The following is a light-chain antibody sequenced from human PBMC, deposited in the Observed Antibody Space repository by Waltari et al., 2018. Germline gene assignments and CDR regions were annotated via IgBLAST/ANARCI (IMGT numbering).Light chain of an antibody. CDR2: DVT. Sequence: QSALTQAASVSGSPGQSITISCTGTSSDVGGYKSVSWYQQHPGKAPKVLSYDVTSRPPGVSKRFSGSKSGNTASLTISGLQAEDEADYYCSAYTRSGTYVFGTGTKVTVL. V-gene: IGLV2-14*03. CDR1: SSDVGGYKS. CDR3: SAYTRSGTYV. J-gene: IGLJ1*01.